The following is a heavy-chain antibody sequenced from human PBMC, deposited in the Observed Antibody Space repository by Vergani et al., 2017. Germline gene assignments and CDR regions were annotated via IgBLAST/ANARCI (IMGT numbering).Heavy chain of an antibody. D-gene: IGHD6-19*01. CDR2: IIPILGTA. CDR1: GGTFSSYT. Sequence: QVQLVQSGAEVKKPGSSVKVSCKASGGTFSSYTISWVRQAPGQGLEWMGRIIPILGTANYAQKFQGRVTITADKSTSTAYMELSSLRSEDTAVYYCASSPYSSGWSIDYWGQGTLVTVSS. J-gene: IGHJ4*02. CDR3: ASSPYSSGWSIDY. V-gene: IGHV1-69*08.